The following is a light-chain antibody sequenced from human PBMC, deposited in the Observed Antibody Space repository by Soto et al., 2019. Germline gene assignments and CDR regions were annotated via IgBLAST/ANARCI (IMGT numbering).Light chain of an antibody. CDR1: QSVSSTS. CDR2: DAS. CDR3: QQYGSSLRT. Sequence: EIVLTQCPGTRSLSPGERATLSCRASQSVSSTSLAWYQQKPGQAPRLLIYDASSRATGIPDRFSGSGSGTDFTLTINRLEPEDLAVYYCQQYGSSLRTFGQGTKVDIK. V-gene: IGKV3-20*01. J-gene: IGKJ1*01.